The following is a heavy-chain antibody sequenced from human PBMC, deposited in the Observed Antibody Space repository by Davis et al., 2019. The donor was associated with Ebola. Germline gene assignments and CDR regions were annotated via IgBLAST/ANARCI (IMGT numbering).Heavy chain of an antibody. CDR2: TSAYNGNT. Sequence: ASVPVSCKASVYPFPRYRLSWVRQAPGQGLEWMGWTSAYNGNTNYAQKLQGRVTMTTDTSTSTAYMELRSLRSDDTAVYYCARDAVAGRGDYWGQGTLVTVSS. CDR1: VYPFPRYR. D-gene: IGHD6-19*01. CDR3: ARDAVAGRGDY. J-gene: IGHJ4*02. V-gene: IGHV1-18*01.